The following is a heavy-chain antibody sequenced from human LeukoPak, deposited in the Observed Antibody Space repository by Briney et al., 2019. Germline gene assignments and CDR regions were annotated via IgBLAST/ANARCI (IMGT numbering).Heavy chain of an antibody. CDR1: GGTFSSYA. D-gene: IGHD6-13*01. Sequence: SVKVSCKASGGTFSSYAISWVRQAPGQGLEWMGRIIPILGIANYAQKFQGRVTITADKSTSTAYVELSSLRSEDTAVYYCARGGIAAAPYDAFDIWGQGTMVTVSS. V-gene: IGHV1-69*04. CDR3: ARGGIAAAPYDAFDI. J-gene: IGHJ3*02. CDR2: IIPILGIA.